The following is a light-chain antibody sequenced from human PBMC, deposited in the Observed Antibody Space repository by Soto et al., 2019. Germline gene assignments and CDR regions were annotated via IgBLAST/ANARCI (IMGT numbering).Light chain of an antibody. V-gene: IGKV3-15*01. CDR2: GAS. Sequence: EIVMTQSPATLSVSPGERATLSCRASQSVSTNLAWYQQKPCQAPRLLLSGASTRATGIPARFSGSGSGTEFTLTLSSLQSEDFAVYYCQHYNNWPRTFGQGTKVELK. CDR3: QHYNNWPRT. CDR1: QSVSTN. J-gene: IGKJ1*01.